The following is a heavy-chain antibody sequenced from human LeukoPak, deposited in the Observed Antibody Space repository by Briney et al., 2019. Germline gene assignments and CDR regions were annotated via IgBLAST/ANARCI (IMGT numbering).Heavy chain of an antibody. J-gene: IGHJ4*02. V-gene: IGHV4-34*01. CDR1: GGSFSGYY. CDR3: ARKSRYYYGSGSYLDY. CDR2: INHSGST. D-gene: IGHD3-10*01. Sequence: PSETLSLTCAVYGGSFSGYYWSWIRQPPGEGLEWIGEINHSGSTNYNPSLKSRVTISVDTSKNQFSLKLSSVTAADTAVYYCARKSRYYYGSGSYLDYWGQGTLVTVSS.